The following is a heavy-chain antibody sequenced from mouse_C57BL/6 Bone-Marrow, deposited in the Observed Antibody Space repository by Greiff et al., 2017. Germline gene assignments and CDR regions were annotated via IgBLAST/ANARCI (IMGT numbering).Heavy chain of an antibody. CDR2: IDPSDSYT. CDR3: ATLFYFDY. CDR1: GYTFTSYW. D-gene: IGHD1-1*01. Sequence: QVQLQPPGAELVMPGASVKLSCKASGYTFTSYWLHWVKQRPGQGLEWIGEIDPSDSYTNYNQKFKGKSTLTLDKSSSTAYMQLSSLTSEDSAVYYCATLFYFDYWGQGTTLTVAS. J-gene: IGHJ2*01. V-gene: IGHV1-69*01.